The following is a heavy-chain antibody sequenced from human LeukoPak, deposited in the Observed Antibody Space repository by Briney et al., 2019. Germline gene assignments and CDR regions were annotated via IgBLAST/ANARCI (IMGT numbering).Heavy chain of an antibody. V-gene: IGHV4-30-4*01. CDR1: GGSISSGDYY. CDR2: IYYSGST. Sequence: SETLFLTCTVSGGSISSGDYYWSWIRQPPGKGLEWIGYIYYSGSTYYNPSLKSRVTISVDTSKNQFSLKLSSVTAADTAVYYCASHRRDYYDSSGYGYWGQGTLVTVSS. J-gene: IGHJ4*02. CDR3: ASHRRDYYDSSGYGY. D-gene: IGHD3-22*01.